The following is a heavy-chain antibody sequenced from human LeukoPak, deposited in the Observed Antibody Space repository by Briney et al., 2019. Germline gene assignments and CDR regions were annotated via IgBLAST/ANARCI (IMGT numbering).Heavy chain of an antibody. D-gene: IGHD3-3*01. CDR2: IIPIFGTA. CDR1: GGTFSSYA. V-gene: IGHV1-69*13. Sequence: SVNVSCKASGGTFSSYAISWVRQAPGQGLEWMGGIIPIFGTANYAQKFQGRVTITADESTSTAYMELSSLRSEDTAVYYCARTETLTIFGVAVYNWFDPWGQGTLVTVSS. J-gene: IGHJ5*02. CDR3: ARTETLTIFGVAVYNWFDP.